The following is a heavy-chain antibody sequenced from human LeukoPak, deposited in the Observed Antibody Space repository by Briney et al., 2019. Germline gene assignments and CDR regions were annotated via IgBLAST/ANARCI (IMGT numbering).Heavy chain of an antibody. Sequence: GGSLRLSCAASGFTFSNYGMHWVRQAPGKGLEWVAVISYDGSNKFYADSVKGRFTISRDKSKNTLYLQMNSLRAEDTAVYYCARGRYGDYGYYYYMDVWGKGTTVTVSS. CDR1: GFTFSNYG. D-gene: IGHD4-17*01. CDR2: ISYDGSNK. V-gene: IGHV3-30*03. CDR3: ARGRYGDYGYYYYMDV. J-gene: IGHJ6*03.